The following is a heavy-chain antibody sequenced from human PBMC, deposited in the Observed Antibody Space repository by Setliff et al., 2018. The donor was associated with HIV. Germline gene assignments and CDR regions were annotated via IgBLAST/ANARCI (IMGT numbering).Heavy chain of an antibody. CDR1: GFIFSSYA. CDR2: IRGSGSGDTT. D-gene: IGHD3-22*01. CDR3: ARGIVVGNTDYFDY. J-gene: IGHJ4*02. Sequence: AGGSLRLSCAASGFIFSSYAMTWVRQAPGKGLEWVSTIRGSGSGDTTHYADFVKGRFTISRVNAKNSLYFQMNSLRAEDTAVYYCARGIVVGNTDYFDYWGQGTLVTVSS. V-gene: IGHV3-23*01.